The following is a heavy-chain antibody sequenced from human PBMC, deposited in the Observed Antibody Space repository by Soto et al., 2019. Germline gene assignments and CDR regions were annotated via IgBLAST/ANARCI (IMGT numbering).Heavy chain of an antibody. V-gene: IGHV3-30-3*01. Sequence: QVQLVESGGGVVQPGRSLRLSCAASGFTFSSYAMHWVRQAPGKGLEWVAVISYDGSNKYYADSVKGRFTISRDNSKNTLYLQMNSLRAEDTAVYHCARDGDGYGDYVGAGGMDVWGQGTTVTVSS. CDR2: ISYDGSNK. CDR3: ARDGDGYGDYVGAGGMDV. D-gene: IGHD4-17*01. J-gene: IGHJ6*02. CDR1: GFTFSSYA.